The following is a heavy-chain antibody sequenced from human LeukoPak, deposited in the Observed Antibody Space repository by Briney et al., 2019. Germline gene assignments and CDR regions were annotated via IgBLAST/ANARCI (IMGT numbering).Heavy chain of an antibody. CDR1: GYTFTSYG. Sequence: ASVKVSCKASGYTFTSYGISWVRQAPGKGLEWVSVIYSGGSTYYADSVKGRFTISRDNSKNTLYLQMNSLRAEDTAVYYCARVGGFRYNWNYLFDYWGQGTLVTVSS. V-gene: IGHV3-53*01. J-gene: IGHJ4*02. D-gene: IGHD1-7*01. CDR3: ARVGGFRYNWNYLFDY. CDR2: IYSGGST.